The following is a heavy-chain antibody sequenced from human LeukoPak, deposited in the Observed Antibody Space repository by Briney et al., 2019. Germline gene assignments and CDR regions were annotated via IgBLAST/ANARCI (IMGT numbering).Heavy chain of an antibody. D-gene: IGHD3-10*01. CDR2: IYTPGST. CDR1: GGSLSNSF. V-gene: IGHV4-4*07. J-gene: IGHJ4*02. Sequence: LGNPSLTRAVSGGSLSNSFWNWVRAAAREGLEWIGRIYTPGSTNFNPSFKSRVTMSVDTSKNQFSLNLTSVTAADTAVYYCVRTAYGYFDYWGQGTLVTVSS. CDR3: VRTAYGYFDY.